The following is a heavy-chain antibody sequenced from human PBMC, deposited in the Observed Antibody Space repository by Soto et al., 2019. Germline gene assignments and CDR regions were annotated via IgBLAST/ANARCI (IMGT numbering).Heavy chain of an antibody. J-gene: IGHJ4*02. V-gene: IGHV4-30-2*01. CDR3: ARGQVVAAQH. D-gene: IGHD2-15*01. CDR2: IYHSGST. CDR1: GGSISSGGYS. Sequence: QLQLQESGSGLVKPSQTLSLTCAVSGGSISSGGYSWSWIRQRRGKGLEWIGYIYHSGSTYYNPALTSRVTISVDRSKNQFSLKLSSVTAADTAVYYCARGQVVAAQHWGQGTLVTVSS.